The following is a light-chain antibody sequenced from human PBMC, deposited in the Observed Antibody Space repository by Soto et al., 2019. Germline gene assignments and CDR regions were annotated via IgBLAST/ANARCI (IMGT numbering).Light chain of an antibody. Sequence: HSPGTLSLSPGERATLSCRASQSVSSGYLAWYQQKPGQAPRLLIYGASSRATAVPARFTAGGSGTEFTLTISSLQSDDLAVYYCQQYDKWPRTFGQGTKVDIK. CDR1: QSVSSGY. CDR3: QQYDKWPRT. V-gene: IGKV3-15*01. J-gene: IGKJ1*01. CDR2: GAS.